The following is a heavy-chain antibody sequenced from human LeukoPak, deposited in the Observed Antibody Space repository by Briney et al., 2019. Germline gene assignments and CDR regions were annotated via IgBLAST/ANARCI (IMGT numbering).Heavy chain of an antibody. CDR2: FSYTGST. J-gene: IGHJ4*02. CDR1: GGSISSGEYY. CDR3: ARALNGYFYAFDS. Sequence: SQTLSLTCTVSGGSISSGEYYWSWIRQPPGKGLEWIGYFSYTGSTYYNPSVKSRVSISVDTSKNQFSLKLTSVTAADTAVYYCARALNGYFYAFDSWGQGTLVTVSS. D-gene: IGHD2/OR15-2a*01. V-gene: IGHV4-30-4*01.